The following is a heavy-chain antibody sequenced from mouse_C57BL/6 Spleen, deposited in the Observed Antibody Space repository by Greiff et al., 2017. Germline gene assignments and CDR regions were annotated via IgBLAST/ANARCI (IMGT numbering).Heavy chain of an antibody. V-gene: IGHV1-54*01. CDR1: GYAFTNYL. Sequence: VQLQEPGAELVRPGTSVKLSCKASGYAFTNYLIEWVKQRPGQGLEWIGVINPGSGGTNYNEKVKGKATLTADKSSSKAYMQPSSLTSEDSAVYFCARWGTTVVATEYFDYWGKGTTLTVSS. CDR3: ARWGTTVVATEYFDY. D-gene: IGHD1-1*01. J-gene: IGHJ2*01. CDR2: INPGSGGT.